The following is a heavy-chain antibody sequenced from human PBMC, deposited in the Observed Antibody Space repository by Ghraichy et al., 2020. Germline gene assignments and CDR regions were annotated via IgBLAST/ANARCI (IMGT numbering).Heavy chain of an antibody. CDR3: AKESCSTTNCLSYYYYAMDV. Sequence: GGSLRLSCAASGFTFNTYSMNWVRQAPGKGLEWVAFIRYDGSNTYYGDSAKGRYTVSRDNSKNMLYLQINSLRPEDTAVYYCAKESCSTTNCLSYYYYAMDVWGQGTAVTVSS. J-gene: IGHJ6*02. V-gene: IGHV3-30*02. CDR1: GFTFNTYS. D-gene: IGHD2-2*01. CDR2: IRYDGSNT.